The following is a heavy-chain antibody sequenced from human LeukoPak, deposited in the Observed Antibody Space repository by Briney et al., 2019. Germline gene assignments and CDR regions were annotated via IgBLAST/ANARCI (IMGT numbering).Heavy chain of an antibody. Sequence: ASVKVSCKASGYTFTSYYMHWVRQAPGQGLEWMGWINPNSGGTNYAQKFQGRVTMTRDTSISTAYMELSRLRSDDTAVYYCARIKYNYDSSGSLRFDYWGQGTLVTVSS. CDR2: INPNSGGT. J-gene: IGHJ4*02. V-gene: IGHV1-2*02. CDR1: GYTFTSYY. D-gene: IGHD3-22*01. CDR3: ARIKYNYDSSGSLRFDY.